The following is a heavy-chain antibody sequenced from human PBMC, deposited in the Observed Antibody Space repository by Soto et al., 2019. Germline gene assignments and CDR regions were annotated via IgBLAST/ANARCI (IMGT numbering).Heavy chain of an antibody. CDR2: ISYDGSNE. J-gene: IGHJ4*02. D-gene: IGHD3-22*01. CDR3: AKDTYDHDRSGDYIFDD. Sequence: QVQLVESGGGVVQPGRSLRLSCAVSGFTFSSYGMHWVRQAPGKGLEWVAHISYDGSNEHYVDSVKGRFTISRDNSKNTLSLQMNSLRADDTAVYYCAKDTYDHDRSGDYIFDDCGQGTLVTVCS. CDR1: GFTFSSYG. V-gene: IGHV3-30*18.